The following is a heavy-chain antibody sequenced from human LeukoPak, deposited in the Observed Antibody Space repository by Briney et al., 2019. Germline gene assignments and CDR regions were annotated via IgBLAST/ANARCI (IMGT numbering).Heavy chain of an antibody. CDR1: GFTFSGYG. D-gene: IGHD6-19*01. J-gene: IGHJ4*02. Sequence: GGSLRLSCAASGFTFSGYGMLWVRQAPGRGLEWVTFIQYDGNNKYYADSVKGRFTISRDNSKGTLFLQMNSLRPEDTAVYYRAKVPGYSSGNHYFDYWGQGTLVTVSS. CDR2: IQYDGNNK. CDR3: AKVPGYSSGNHYFDY. V-gene: IGHV3-30*02.